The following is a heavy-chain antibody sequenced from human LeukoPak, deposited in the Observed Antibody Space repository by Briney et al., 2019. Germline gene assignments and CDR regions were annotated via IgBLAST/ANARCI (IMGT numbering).Heavy chain of an antibody. J-gene: IGHJ4*02. D-gene: IGHD2-2*01. CDR2: ISYDGSNK. V-gene: IGHV3-30-3*01. CDR3: ARSGRGVVVPAAIDY. Sequence: PGRSLRLSCAASGFTFSSYAMHWVRQAPGKGLEWVAVISYDGSNKYYADSVKGRFTISRDNSKNTLYLQMNSLRAEDTAVYYCARSGRGVVVPAAIDYWGQGTLVTVSS. CDR1: GFTFSSYA.